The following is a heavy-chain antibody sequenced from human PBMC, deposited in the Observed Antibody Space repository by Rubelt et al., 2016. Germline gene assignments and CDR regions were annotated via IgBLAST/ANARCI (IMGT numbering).Heavy chain of an antibody. CDR3: ARPRLPDYYTTFDY. D-gene: IGHD3-9*01. CDR1: GGSISSSRYY. Sequence: QVQLQESGPGLVKPSETLSLTCTVSGGSISSSRYYWGWIRQPPGKGLEWIGSVFYSGTTYYNASLKSRVTISVDTSKNQFSLKLSSVTAADTAVYYCARPRLPDYYTTFDYWGQGSLVTVSS. V-gene: IGHV4-39*01. CDR2: VFYSGTT. J-gene: IGHJ4*02.